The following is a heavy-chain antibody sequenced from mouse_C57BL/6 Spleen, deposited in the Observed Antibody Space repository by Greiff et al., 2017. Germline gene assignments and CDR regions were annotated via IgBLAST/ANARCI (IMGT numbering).Heavy chain of an antibody. Sequence: QVQLQQPGAELVKPGASVKMSCKASGYTFTSYWITWVKQRPGQGLEWIGDIYPGSGSTIYNEKFKSKATLTVDTSSSTAYMQLSSLTSEDSAVYYCARTGSGYVGYFDYWGQGTTLTVSS. J-gene: IGHJ2*01. CDR3: ARTGSGYVGYFDY. V-gene: IGHV1-55*01. CDR1: GYTFTSYW. D-gene: IGHD3-2*02. CDR2: IYPGSGST.